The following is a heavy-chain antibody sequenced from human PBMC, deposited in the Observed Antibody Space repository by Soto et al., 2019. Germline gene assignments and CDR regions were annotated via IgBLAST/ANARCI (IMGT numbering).Heavy chain of an antibody. CDR3: ARSYTAMVYYFDY. CDR2: IYYSGST. D-gene: IGHD5-18*01. CDR1: GGSISSYY. V-gene: IGHV4-59*08. Sequence: SETLSLTCTVSGGSISSYYWSWIRQPPGKGLEWIGYIYYSGSTYYNPSLKSRVTISVDTSKNQFSLKLSSVTAADTAVYYCARSYTAMVYYFDYWGQGTLVTV. J-gene: IGHJ4*02.